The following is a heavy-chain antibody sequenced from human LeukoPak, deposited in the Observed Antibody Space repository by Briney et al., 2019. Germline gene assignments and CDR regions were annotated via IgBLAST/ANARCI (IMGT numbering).Heavy chain of an antibody. Sequence: GGSLRLSCAASEFTFKSYNMNWVRQAPGKGLEWVSSISSSSTYIYYADSVKGRFTISRDNAENSLYLQMNSLRAEDTAVYYCTRGHYYGMDVWGKGTTVTVST. CDR2: ISSSSTYI. J-gene: IGHJ6*04. CDR1: EFTFKSYN. CDR3: TRGHYYGMDV. V-gene: IGHV3-21*01.